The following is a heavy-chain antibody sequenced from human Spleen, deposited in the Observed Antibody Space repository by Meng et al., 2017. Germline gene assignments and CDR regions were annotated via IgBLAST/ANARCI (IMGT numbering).Heavy chain of an antibody. CDR2: ISGSGDNR. J-gene: IGHJ6*02. CDR1: GFTFSSSG. CDR3: ARGRSSTSFNYYYGMDV. D-gene: IGHD2-2*01. Sequence: LSLTCAASGFTFSSSGMHWVCQAPGKGLEWVSAISGSGDNRHYADSVKGRFTISRDNSKNTQTLQMNSPRAEDTAVYYCARGRSSTSFNYYYGMDVWGQGTTVTGAS. V-gene: IGHV3-23*01.